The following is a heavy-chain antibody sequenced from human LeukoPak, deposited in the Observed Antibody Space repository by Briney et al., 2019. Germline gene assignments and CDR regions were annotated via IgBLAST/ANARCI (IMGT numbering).Heavy chain of an antibody. CDR1: GFTVSSNY. V-gene: IGHV3-53*01. J-gene: IGHJ4*02. CDR3: AGVQGHTMVREYYFDY. Sequence: GGSLRLSCAASGFTVSSNYMSWVRQAPGKGLEWVSVIYSGGSTYYADSVKGRFTISRDNSKNTLYLQMNSLRAEDTAVYYCAGVQGHTMVREYYFDYWGQGTLVTVSS. CDR2: IYSGGST. D-gene: IGHD3-10*01.